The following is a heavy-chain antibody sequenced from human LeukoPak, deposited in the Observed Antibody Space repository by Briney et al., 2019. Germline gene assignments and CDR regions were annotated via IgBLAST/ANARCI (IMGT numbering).Heavy chain of an antibody. CDR2: TNTAGNTL. Sequence: GGSLRLSCAASGFPFRDYFMSWIRQAPGKGLEWLAYTNTAGNTLYYADSVKGRFTISRDNAKKSLYLQMNTLRAEDTAVYYCARATYDSSAVDAFDIWGHGTMVTVSP. CDR1: GFPFRDYF. V-gene: IGHV3-11*01. CDR3: ARATYDSSAVDAFDI. J-gene: IGHJ3*02. D-gene: IGHD3-22*01.